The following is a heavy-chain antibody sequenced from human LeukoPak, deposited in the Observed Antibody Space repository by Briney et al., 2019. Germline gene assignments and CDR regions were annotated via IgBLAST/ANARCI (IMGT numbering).Heavy chain of an antibody. CDR1: GYTFTGYY. Sequence: ASVKVSCKASGYTFTGYYMHWVRQAPGQGLEWMGWINPNSGGTNYAQKFQGRVTMTRDTSISTAYMELSRLRSDDTAVYYCARDYGDYGTGGMDVWGQGTTVTVSS. V-gene: IGHV1-2*02. CDR3: ARDYGDYGTGGMDV. CDR2: INPNSGGT. D-gene: IGHD4-17*01. J-gene: IGHJ6*02.